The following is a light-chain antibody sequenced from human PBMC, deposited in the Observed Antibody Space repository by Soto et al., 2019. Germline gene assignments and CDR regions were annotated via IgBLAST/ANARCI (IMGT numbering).Light chain of an antibody. CDR3: QHYGRSPGLFT. CDR2: DAS. V-gene: IGKV3-20*01. CDR1: QSVSNTY. J-gene: IGKJ3*01. Sequence: EIVLTQSPGTLSLSPGERATLSCRASQSVSNTYLAWYQQKPGQAPRLLIYDASSRATGIPDRFSGSGSGTDLTLTISSREPEDFAVYYCQHYGRSPGLFTFGHGTKVDIK.